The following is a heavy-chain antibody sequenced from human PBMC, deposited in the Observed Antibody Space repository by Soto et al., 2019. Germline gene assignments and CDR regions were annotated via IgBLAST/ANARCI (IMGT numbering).Heavy chain of an antibody. CDR3: ARGATVFGLVSRFRFDP. V-gene: IGHV4-30-4*01. D-gene: IGHD3-3*01. CDR1: GGSISSGDYS. J-gene: IGHJ5*02. CDR2: IYNSGIT. Sequence: PSETLSLTCTVSGGSISSGDYSWSWVRQSPGKGLEWIGHIYNSGITYYNPSLKSRVVISIDTSRNQFSLRLNSLTAADRAVYFCARGATVFGLVSRFRFDPWGQGTVVPVSS.